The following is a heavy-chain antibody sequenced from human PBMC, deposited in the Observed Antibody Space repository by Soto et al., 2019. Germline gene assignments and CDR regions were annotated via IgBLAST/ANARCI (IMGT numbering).Heavy chain of an antibody. J-gene: IGHJ4*02. CDR2: IVPNVGTV. CDR3: ARRDTSGFLRYFDN. Sequence: SVKVSCKASGGTLSSFINYPINWVRQAPGQGLEWMGGIVPNVGTVNYAQKFQGRVTITADKSTGTAYMEVSSLRSEDTALYYCARRDTSGFLRYFDNWGQGTLVTVS. CDR1: GGTLSSFINYP. D-gene: IGHD3-3*01. V-gene: IGHV1-69*06.